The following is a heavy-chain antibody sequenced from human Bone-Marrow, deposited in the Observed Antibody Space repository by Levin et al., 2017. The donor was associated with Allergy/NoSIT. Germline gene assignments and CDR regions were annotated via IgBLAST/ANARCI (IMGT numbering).Heavy chain of an antibody. V-gene: IGHV4-30-4*01. CDR1: DGTLNSGDHY. CDR3: VSERITLAGPNYYYYGMDI. Sequence: PSETLSLTCTLSDGTLNSGDHYWTWIRQPPGTGLEWIAYIYNTGPAFYMPSLRSRVSISVDRSKKQFSLTMISVTAADTAVYYCVSERITLAGPNYYYYGMDIWGQGTTVTVSS. D-gene: IGHD1-14*01. J-gene: IGHJ6*02. CDR2: IYNTGPA.